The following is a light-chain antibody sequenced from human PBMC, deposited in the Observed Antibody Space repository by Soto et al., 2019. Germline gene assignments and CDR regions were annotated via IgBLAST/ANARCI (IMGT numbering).Light chain of an antibody. V-gene: IGKV1-27*01. Sequence: DIQMTQSPSSLSASVGDRVTITCRASQGISNYLAWYQQKPGKVPKLLIYAASTLQSGAPSRFSGSGSGTDFTLTISSLQPEDVATYYCQKYNSALLLTFGGGTKVEIK. J-gene: IGKJ4*01. CDR3: QKYNSALLLT. CDR1: QGISNY. CDR2: AAS.